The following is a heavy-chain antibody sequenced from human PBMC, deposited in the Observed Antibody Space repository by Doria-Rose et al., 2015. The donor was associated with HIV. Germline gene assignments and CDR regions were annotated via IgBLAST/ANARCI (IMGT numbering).Heavy chain of an antibody. J-gene: IGHJ4*02. D-gene: IGHD6-13*01. CDR3: ARIKSSRWYHKYYFDF. CDR2: ILSDDER. Sequence: QITLKESGPVLVKPTETLTLTCTVSGVSLSSPGMGVSWIRQPPGKALEWLANILSDDERSYKTSLKSRLTISRGTSKIQVVLTMTDMDPVDTATYYCARIKSSRWYHKYYFDFWGQGTLVIVS. CDR1: GVSLSSPGMG. V-gene: IGHV2-26*01.